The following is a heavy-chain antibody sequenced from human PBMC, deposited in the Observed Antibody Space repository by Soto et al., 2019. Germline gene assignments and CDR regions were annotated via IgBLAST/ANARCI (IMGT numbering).Heavy chain of an antibody. Sequence: ASVKVSCKASGYTFTSYGISWVRQAPGQGLEWMGWISAYNGNTNYAQKLQGRVTMTTDTSTSTAYMELRSLRSDDTAVYYCARDSYDFWSGRTLYYFDYWGQGTLVTVSS. J-gene: IGHJ4*02. CDR1: GYTFTSYG. CDR3: ARDSYDFWSGRTLYYFDY. D-gene: IGHD3-3*01. CDR2: ISAYNGNT. V-gene: IGHV1-18*01.